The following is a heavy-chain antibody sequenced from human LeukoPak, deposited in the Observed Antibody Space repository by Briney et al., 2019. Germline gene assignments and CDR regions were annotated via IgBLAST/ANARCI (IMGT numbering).Heavy chain of an antibody. CDR2: IKQDGSEK. D-gene: IGHD1-26*01. CDR3: ARDLDGGSYYNDFSSFDY. Sequence: GGSLRLSCAASGFTFSSYAMHWVRQAPGKGLQWVANIKQDGSEKYYVDSVKGRFTISRDNAKNSLYLQMNSLRAEDTAVYYCARDLDGGSYYNDFSSFDYWGQGTLVTVSS. J-gene: IGHJ4*02. CDR1: GFTFSSYA. V-gene: IGHV3-7*01.